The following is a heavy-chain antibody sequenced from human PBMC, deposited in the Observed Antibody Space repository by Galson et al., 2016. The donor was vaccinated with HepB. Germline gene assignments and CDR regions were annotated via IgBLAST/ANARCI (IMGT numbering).Heavy chain of an antibody. CDR3: AKDHYDFWSGQRNYFGMDV. CDR2: ISYDGSNN. D-gene: IGHD3-3*01. V-gene: IGHV3-30*18. Sequence: SLRLSCGASGFTFRSYGIHWVRQAPGKGLEWVALISYDGSNNYYADSVRGRFTISRDNSKNTLYLQMNSLRAEDTAIYFCAKDHYDFWSGQRNYFGMDVWGQGTTVTVSS. CDR1: GFTFRSYG. J-gene: IGHJ6*02.